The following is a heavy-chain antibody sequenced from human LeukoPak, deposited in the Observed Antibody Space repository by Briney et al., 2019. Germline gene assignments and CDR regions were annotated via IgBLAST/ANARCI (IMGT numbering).Heavy chain of an antibody. CDR1: AFTVSNAW. CDR3: TTAPRGYCSGGSCSYAFDI. D-gene: IGHD2-15*01. V-gene: IGHV3-15*01. J-gene: IGHJ3*02. CDR2: IKSKTDGGTT. Sequence: PGRSLRLSRAPSAFTVSNAWMSWVRQAPGKWLEWVVRIKSKTDGGTTDYAAPVKGRFTISRDDSKNTLYLQMNSLKTADTAVYYCTTAPRGYCSGGSCSYAFDIWGQGTMVTVSS.